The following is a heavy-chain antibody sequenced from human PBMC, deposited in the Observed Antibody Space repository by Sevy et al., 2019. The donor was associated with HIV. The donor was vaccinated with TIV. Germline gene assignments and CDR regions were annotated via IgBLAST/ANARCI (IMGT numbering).Heavy chain of an antibody. V-gene: IGHV3-74*01. D-gene: IGHD5-18*01. Sequence: GGSLRLSCAASGFTFSSYCMHWVRQAPAKGLVLVSRINSDGSSKSYAHSVKGRLTITRDKAKNTLYLQMNSLTAEDTAVYYCARLGDSYGSYYYGMDVWGQGTTVTVSS. CDR2: INSDGSSK. J-gene: IGHJ6*02. CDR3: ARLGDSYGSYYYGMDV. CDR1: GFTFSSYC.